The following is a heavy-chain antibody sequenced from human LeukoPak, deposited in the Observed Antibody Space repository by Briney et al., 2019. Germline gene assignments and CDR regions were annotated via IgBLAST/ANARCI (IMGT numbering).Heavy chain of an antibody. Sequence: GGSLRLSCAASGFTFSRYWIHWVRQAPGKGLEWVSRINPDGSTTTYADSVKGRFTISRDNAKNSLYLQMNSLRAEDTAVYYCAREVVGATTGRWFDPWGQGTLVTVSS. J-gene: IGHJ5*02. D-gene: IGHD1-26*01. CDR3: AREVVGATTGRWFDP. V-gene: IGHV3-74*01. CDR1: GFTFSRYW. CDR2: INPDGSTT.